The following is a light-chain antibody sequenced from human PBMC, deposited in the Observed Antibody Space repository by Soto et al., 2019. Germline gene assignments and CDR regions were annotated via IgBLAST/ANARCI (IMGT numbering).Light chain of an antibody. J-gene: IGKJ5*01. CDR2: DAS. Sequence: EIVLTQSPATLSLSPGERATLSCRASQSVSSYLAWYQQKPGQAPRLLIYDASNRATGIPARFSGSGSGTDFPLTISSPEAEDFAVYYCQQRSNRPTFGQGTRLEIK. CDR1: QSVSSY. V-gene: IGKV3-11*01. CDR3: QQRSNRPT.